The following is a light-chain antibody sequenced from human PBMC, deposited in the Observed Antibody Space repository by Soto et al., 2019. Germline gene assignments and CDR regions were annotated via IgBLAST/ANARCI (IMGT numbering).Light chain of an antibody. CDR2: GNN. V-gene: IGLV1-44*01. J-gene: IGLJ3*02. Sequence: QSVLTQPPSASGTPGQRVTISCSGSSSIIGSSAVNWYQQPPGTAPKVLIYGNNQRPSEVPDRFSGSKSGTSASLAISGLQSEDEAYYYSATWDDSLNGPVFGGGTKLTVL. CDR3: ATWDDSLNGPV. CDR1: SSIIGSSA.